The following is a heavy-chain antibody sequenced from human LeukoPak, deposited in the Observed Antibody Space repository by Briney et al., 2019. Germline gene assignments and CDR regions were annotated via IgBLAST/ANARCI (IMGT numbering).Heavy chain of an antibody. Sequence: GGSLRLSCAASGFTFYDYAMHCVRQAPGKGLECVAGISWNRGSIVYAYSVNGRFTISRDNAKTSLYLQMKSLRPEDTALSYCAKAIWGGLEELTPTGFDYWGQGTLVTVSS. D-gene: IGHD1-1*01. CDR3: AKAIWGGLEELTPTGFDY. CDR1: GFTFYDYA. J-gene: IGHJ4*02. CDR2: ISWNRGSI. V-gene: IGHV3-9*01.